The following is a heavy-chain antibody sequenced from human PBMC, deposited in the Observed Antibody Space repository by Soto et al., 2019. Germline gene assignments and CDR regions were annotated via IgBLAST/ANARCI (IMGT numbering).Heavy chain of an antibody. D-gene: IGHD3-16*02. Sequence: SETLSLTCSVSGVSVSSGVSYWSWIRQPPGKGLEWIGYIYFSGATNYSPSLKSRVSMSLDTSKSQISLKLNSVTAADTAVYYCVRYGGQGRGVIGPDWCQGILVTVTS. CDR3: VRYGGQGRGVIGPD. CDR2: IYFSGAT. CDR1: GVSVSSGVSY. V-gene: IGHV4-61*08. J-gene: IGHJ4*02.